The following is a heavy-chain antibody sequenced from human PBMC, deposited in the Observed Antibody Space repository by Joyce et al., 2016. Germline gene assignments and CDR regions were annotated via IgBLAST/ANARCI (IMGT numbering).Heavy chain of an antibody. V-gene: IGHV3-23*01. CDR2: ISSSGRST. Sequence: EAQLSESGGGLIQPGGLLRLCCAASGFTFSGHAMSWVRQAPVKGLEWIAGISSSGRSTYYADSVEGRFIISRDNSNSTLYVQMNSLRVEDTGIYFCAKEGEYGSGSYDGFDVWGQGTTVTVSS. CDR1: GFTFSGHA. J-gene: IGHJ6*02. CDR3: AKEGEYGSGSYDGFDV. D-gene: IGHD3-10*01.